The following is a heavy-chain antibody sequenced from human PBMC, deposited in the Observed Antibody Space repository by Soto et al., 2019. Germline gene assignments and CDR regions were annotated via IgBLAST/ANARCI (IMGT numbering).Heavy chain of an antibody. CDR2: INPNSGGT. J-gene: IGHJ6*04. CDR3: ARSDVDTAMVMDV. V-gene: IGHV1-2*04. Sequence: ASVKVSCKASGYTFTGYYIHWVRQAPGQGLEWMGWINPNSGGTNYAQKLQGWVTMARDTSISTAYMELSRLRSDDVAVYYWARSDVDTAMVMDVWGKGTTVTVSS. D-gene: IGHD5-18*01. CDR1: GYTFTGYY.